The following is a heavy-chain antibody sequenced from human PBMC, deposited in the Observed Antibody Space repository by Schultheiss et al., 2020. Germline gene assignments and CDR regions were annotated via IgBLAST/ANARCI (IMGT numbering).Heavy chain of an antibody. D-gene: IGHD5-24*01. V-gene: IGHV4-59*01. Sequence: SQTLSLTCTVSGVSISSYYWSWIRQPPGKGLEWIGYIYYSGSTKYNPSLKSRVTMSGDTSKNQFSLKLTSVTAADTAVYYCAREIEMATITGWFDPWGQGTLVTVSS. J-gene: IGHJ5*02. CDR2: IYYSGST. CDR1: GVSISSYY. CDR3: AREIEMATITGWFDP.